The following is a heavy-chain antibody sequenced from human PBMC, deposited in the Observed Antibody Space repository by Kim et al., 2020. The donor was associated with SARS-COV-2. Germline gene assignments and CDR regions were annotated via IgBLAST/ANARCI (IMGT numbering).Heavy chain of an antibody. V-gene: IGHV5-51*01. CDR2: IYPGDSDT. Sequence: GESLKISCKGSGYSFTSYWIGWVRQMPGKGLEWMGIIYPGDSDTRYSPSFQGQVTISADKSISTAYLQWSSLKASDTAMYYCAREREAFYYYGSGSYYIYTWFDPWGQGTLVTVSS. CDR3: AREREAFYYYGSGSYYIYTWFDP. D-gene: IGHD3-10*01. J-gene: IGHJ5*02. CDR1: GYSFTSYW.